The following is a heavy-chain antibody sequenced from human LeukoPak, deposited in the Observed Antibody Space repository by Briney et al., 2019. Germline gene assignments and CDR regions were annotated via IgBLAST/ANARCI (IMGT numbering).Heavy chain of an antibody. J-gene: IGHJ4*02. V-gene: IGHV4-61*02. CDR2: IYTSGST. Sequence: PSETLSLTCTVSGGSISSGSYYWSWIRQPAGKGLEWIGRIYTSGSTNYNPSLKSRVTMSVDTSKNQFSLKLSSVTAADTAVYYCAIRGGTLWGQGTLVTVSS. CDR1: GGSISSGSYY. CDR3: AIRGGTL. D-gene: IGHD3-16*01.